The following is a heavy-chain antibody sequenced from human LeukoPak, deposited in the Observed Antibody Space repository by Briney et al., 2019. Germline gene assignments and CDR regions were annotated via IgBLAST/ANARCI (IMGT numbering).Heavy chain of an antibody. CDR2: IWYDGSNK. Sequence: GGSLGLSCAESGFTFSSYGMHWVRQAPGKELEWVAVIWYDGSNKYYADSVKGRFTISRDNSKNTLYLQMNSLRAEDTAVYYCARRRGPYSSSLPDYWGQGTLVTVSS. CDR1: GFTFSSYG. V-gene: IGHV3-33*01. CDR3: ARRRGPYSSSLPDY. J-gene: IGHJ4*02. D-gene: IGHD6-6*01.